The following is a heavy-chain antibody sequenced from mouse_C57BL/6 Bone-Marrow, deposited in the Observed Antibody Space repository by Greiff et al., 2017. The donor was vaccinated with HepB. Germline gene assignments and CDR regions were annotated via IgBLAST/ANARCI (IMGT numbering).Heavy chain of an antibody. D-gene: IGHD1-1*01. Sequence: VQLQRSGPELVKPGASVKISCKASGYTFTDYYMNWVKQSHGKSLEWIGDINPNNGGTSYNQKFKGKATLTVDKSSSTAYMELRSLTSEDSAVYYCARKTTVERGYAMDYWGQGTSVTVSS. CDR2: INPNNGGT. CDR3: ARKTTVERGYAMDY. J-gene: IGHJ4*01. CDR1: GYTFTDYY. V-gene: IGHV1-26*01.